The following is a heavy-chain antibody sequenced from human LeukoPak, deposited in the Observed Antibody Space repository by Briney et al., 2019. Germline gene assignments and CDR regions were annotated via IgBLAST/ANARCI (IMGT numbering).Heavy chain of an antibody. D-gene: IGHD3-9*01. CDR3: ARNATGYPPNY. J-gene: IGHJ4*02. CDR1: GYTFTSYG. CDR2: ICAYNGNT. Sequence: GASVKVSCKASGYTFTSYGISWVRQAPGQGLEWMGWICAYNGNTNYAQKLQGRVTMTTDTSTTTAYMELRSLRSDDTAVYYCARNATGYPPNYWGQGTLVTVSS. V-gene: IGHV1-18*01.